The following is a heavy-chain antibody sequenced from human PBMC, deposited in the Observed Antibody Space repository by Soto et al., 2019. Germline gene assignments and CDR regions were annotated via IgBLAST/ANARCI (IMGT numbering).Heavy chain of an antibody. Sequence: ESGGGLVQPGGSLRLSCAASGFTFSSYAMSWVRQAPGKGLEWVSAISGSGGSTYYADSVKGRFTISRDNSKNTLYLQMNSLRAEDTAVYYCAKDKGPTYYDFWSYFDYWGQGTLVTVSS. CDR2: ISGSGGST. V-gene: IGHV3-23*01. D-gene: IGHD3-3*01. J-gene: IGHJ4*02. CDR3: AKDKGPTYYDFWSYFDY. CDR1: GFTFSSYA.